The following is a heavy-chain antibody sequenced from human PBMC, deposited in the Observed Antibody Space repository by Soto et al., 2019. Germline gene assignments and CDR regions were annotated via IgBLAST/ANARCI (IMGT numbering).Heavy chain of an antibody. V-gene: IGHV1-8*02. Sequence: ASVKVSCKASGYTFTSYDINWVRQATGQGLEWMGWMNPNSGNTGYAQKFQGRVTMTRNTSISTAYMELSSLRSEDTAVYYCARRDIVLMVYADAFDIWGQGTMVTVSS. D-gene: IGHD2-8*01. CDR3: ARRDIVLMVYADAFDI. CDR1: GYTFTSYD. CDR2: MNPNSGNT. J-gene: IGHJ3*02.